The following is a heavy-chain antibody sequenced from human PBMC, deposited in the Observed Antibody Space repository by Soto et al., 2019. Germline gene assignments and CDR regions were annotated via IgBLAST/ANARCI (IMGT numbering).Heavy chain of an antibody. Sequence: EVQLLESGGGLVQPGGSLRLSFAASGFTFSTYAMSWVRQAPGKGLEWVSAITGSGGSTYHADSVKGRFTISRDNSKNTLYLQMNSLRADDTAVYYCAKGSSASRPYYFDYWGQGTLVTVSS. CDR3: AKGSSASRPYYFDY. D-gene: IGHD3-22*01. V-gene: IGHV3-23*01. CDR2: ITGSGGST. CDR1: GFTFSTYA. J-gene: IGHJ4*02.